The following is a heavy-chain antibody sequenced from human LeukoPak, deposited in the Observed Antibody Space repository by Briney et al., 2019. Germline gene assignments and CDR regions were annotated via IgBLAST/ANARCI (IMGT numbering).Heavy chain of an antibody. CDR1: GYTFTNYA. CDR3: ARGLWSAHRREYYFDY. D-gene: IGHD3-3*01. CDR2: INTGNGDT. J-gene: IGHJ4*02. Sequence: ASVKVSCKASGYTFTNYAVNWMRQAPGQRLEWMGWINTGNGDTKFSQNYQARVTITRDASASTAYMELSSLTSEDTAVYFCARGLWSAHRREYYFDYWGQGTLVTVSS. V-gene: IGHV1-3*04.